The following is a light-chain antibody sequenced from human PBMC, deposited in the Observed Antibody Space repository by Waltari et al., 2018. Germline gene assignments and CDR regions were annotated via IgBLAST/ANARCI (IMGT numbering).Light chain of an antibody. CDR2: KAS. V-gene: IGKV1-5*03. CDR1: QSIKSW. CDR3: QQYDTYPWT. J-gene: IGKJ1*01. Sequence: DIQMTKSPSTLSTSVGDRVTITCRASQSIKSWLAWYQQKPGKAPKLLIYKASSLESGVPSRFSGSESGTEFTLSISGLQPDDFASYYCQQYDTYPWTFGQGTKVEIK.